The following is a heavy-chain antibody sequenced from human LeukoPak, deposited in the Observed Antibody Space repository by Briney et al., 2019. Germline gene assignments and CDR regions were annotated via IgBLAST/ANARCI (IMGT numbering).Heavy chain of an antibody. J-gene: IGHJ4*02. CDR3: ARGGALGVDTAMDKALDY. Sequence: PGRSLRLSCAASGFTFSSYGMHWVRQAPGKGLEWVAVIWYDGSNKYYADSVKGRFTISRDNSKNTLYLQMNSLRAEDTAVYYCARGGALGVDTAMDKALDYWGQGTLVTVSS. CDR2: IWYDGSNK. CDR1: GFTFSSYG. V-gene: IGHV3-33*01. D-gene: IGHD5-18*01.